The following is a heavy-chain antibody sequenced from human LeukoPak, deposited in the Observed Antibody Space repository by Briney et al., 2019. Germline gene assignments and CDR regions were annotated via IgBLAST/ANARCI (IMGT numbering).Heavy chain of an antibody. D-gene: IGHD6-19*01. Sequence: PSETLSLTCSVSGGSMSSYSWSWIRQSARKGLEWIGYIYYSGSTNYNPSLKSRVTISVDTSKNQFSLKLSSVTAADTAVYYCARAAGWDPFDYWGQGTLVTVSS. CDR1: GGSMSSYS. CDR2: IYYSGST. V-gene: IGHV4-59*01. J-gene: IGHJ4*02. CDR3: ARAAGWDPFDY.